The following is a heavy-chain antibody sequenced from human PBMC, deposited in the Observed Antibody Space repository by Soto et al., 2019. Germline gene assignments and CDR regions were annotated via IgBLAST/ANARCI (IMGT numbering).Heavy chain of an antibody. V-gene: IGHV3-64*01. D-gene: IGHD2-2*01. Sequence: EVQLVESGGGLVQPGGSLRLSCAASGFTFSNYAMHWVRQVPGKGLEYVSAISSDGVGIYYANSVKGRFTISRDNSKNTLYLQMGSLRAEDMAIYYCASRYCSSTSCSYFHYWGQGTLVTVSS. CDR2: ISSDGVGI. J-gene: IGHJ4*02. CDR3: ASRYCSSTSCSYFHY. CDR1: GFTFSNYA.